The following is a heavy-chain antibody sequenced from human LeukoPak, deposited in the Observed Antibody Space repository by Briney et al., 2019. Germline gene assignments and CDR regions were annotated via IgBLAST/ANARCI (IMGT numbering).Heavy chain of an antibody. CDR1: GYTFTSYG. D-gene: IGHD6-6*01. CDR2: ISAYNGNT. V-gene: IGHV1-18*01. Sequence: GASVKVSCKASGYTFTSYGIIWVRQAPGQGLEWMGWISAYNGNTNYAQKLQGRVTMTTDTSTSTAYMELRSLRSDDTAVFYCARDLGYSSSSATPLDYWGQGTLVTVSS. CDR3: ARDLGYSSSSATPLDY. J-gene: IGHJ4*02.